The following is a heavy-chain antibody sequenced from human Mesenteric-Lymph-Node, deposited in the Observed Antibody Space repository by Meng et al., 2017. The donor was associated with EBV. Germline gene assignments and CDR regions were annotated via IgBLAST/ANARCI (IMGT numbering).Heavy chain of an antibody. Sequence: HVQLQQWGAGLFRPSETLSPTCAVYGGSFSGYYWTWIRQPPGTGLEWISEINHSGSTNYNPSLESRVTISADTSKNQISLKLSSVTAADTAVYYCARDCSGGTSCLDYWGQGTLVTVSS. D-gene: IGHD2-15*01. CDR2: INHSGST. J-gene: IGHJ4*02. CDR3: ARDCSGGTSCLDY. V-gene: IGHV4-34*01. CDR1: GGSFSGYY.